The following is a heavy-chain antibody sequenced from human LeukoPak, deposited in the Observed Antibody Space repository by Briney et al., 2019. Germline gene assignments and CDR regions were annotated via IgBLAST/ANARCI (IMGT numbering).Heavy chain of an antibody. D-gene: IGHD6-13*01. J-gene: IGHJ3*02. V-gene: IGHV1-18*01. Sequence: ASVKVSCKASGYNFTSHGISWVRQAPGQGLEWMGWISVYNGNTNYAQKLQGRVTMTTDTSTSTAYMELRSLRSDDTAVYYCRIEAAAHAFDIWGQGTMVTVSS. CDR2: ISVYNGNT. CDR3: RIEAAAHAFDI. CDR1: GYNFTSHG.